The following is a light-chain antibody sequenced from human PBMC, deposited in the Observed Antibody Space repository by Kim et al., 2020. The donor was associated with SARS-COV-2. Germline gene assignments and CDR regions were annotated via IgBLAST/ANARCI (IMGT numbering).Light chain of an antibody. CDR2: WES. CDR3: QQYYSTPPS. Sequence: RANLNCKSSLNVLDNSRNKKYLAWYQQNPGQAPKLLIYWESIRESGVSDRFSGSGSETDFTLTISSLQAEDVAVYYCQQYYSTPPSFGQGTKLE. V-gene: IGKV4-1*01. CDR1: LNVLDNSRNKKY. J-gene: IGKJ2*03.